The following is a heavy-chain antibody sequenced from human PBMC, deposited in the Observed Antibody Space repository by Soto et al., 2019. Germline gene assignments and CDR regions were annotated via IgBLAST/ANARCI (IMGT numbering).Heavy chain of an antibody. J-gene: IGHJ6*02. Sequence: QMQLQLSGPGLVRSSETLSLTCSVSGGSTSSADYYWALTRQPPGKGLEWIGTIYYSGSTYSNPSLNSRVAMSIDTSNNRFTLEMRSVTAADTAVYYCASFRYYDISGAMDVWGQGATVTVSS. CDR2: IYYSGST. CDR1: GGSTSSADYY. V-gene: IGHV4-39*01. CDR3: ASFRYYDISGAMDV. D-gene: IGHD3-22*01.